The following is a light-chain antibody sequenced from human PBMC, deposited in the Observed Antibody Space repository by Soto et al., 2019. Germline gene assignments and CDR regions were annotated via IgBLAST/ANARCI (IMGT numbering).Light chain of an antibody. CDR2: QDT. CDR3: QAWDSSTEDMV. CDR1: KLGDTY. V-gene: IGLV3-1*01. J-gene: IGLJ2*01. Sequence: SYELTQPPSVSVSSGQTASITCFGEKLGDTYTSWYQHRPGQSPVLVIYQDTKRPSGIPERFSGSSSGNTATVTISGTQALDEADYDCQAWDSSTEDMVFGGGTKLTVL.